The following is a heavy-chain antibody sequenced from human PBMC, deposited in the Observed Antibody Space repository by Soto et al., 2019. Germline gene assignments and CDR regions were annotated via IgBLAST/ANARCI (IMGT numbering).Heavy chain of an antibody. CDR3: ARCRLYYDILTGHGGWLDP. D-gene: IGHD3-9*01. Sequence: ASVKVSCKASGYTFTSYAMHWVRQAPGQRLEWMGWINAGNGNTKYSQKFQGRVTITRDTSASTAYMELSSLRSEDTAVYYCARCRLYYDILTGHGGWLDPWGQGTLVTVSS. CDR1: GYTFTSYA. J-gene: IGHJ5*02. CDR2: INAGNGNT. V-gene: IGHV1-3*01.